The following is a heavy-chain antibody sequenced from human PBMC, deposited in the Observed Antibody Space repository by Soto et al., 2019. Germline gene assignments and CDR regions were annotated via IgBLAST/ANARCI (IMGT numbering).Heavy chain of an antibody. CDR2: INHSGST. J-gene: IGHJ4*02. CDR3: ARVNSSSSIYFDY. CDR1: GGSFSGYY. Sequence: SETLSLTCAVYGGSFSGYYWSWIRQPPGKGLEWIGEINHSGSTNYNPSLKSRVTISVDTSKNQFSLKLSSVTAADTVVYYCARVNSSSSIYFDYWGQGTLVTVS. D-gene: IGHD6-6*01. V-gene: IGHV4-34*01.